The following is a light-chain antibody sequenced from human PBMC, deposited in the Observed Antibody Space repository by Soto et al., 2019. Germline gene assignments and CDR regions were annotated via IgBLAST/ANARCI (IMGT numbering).Light chain of an antibody. Sequence: EIVLTQSPATLSVSPGERATLSCRASQTVSSNLSWYHQKHGQTPRLLICGASTRPPGSPARFSGSGSGTDFTLTISSLQSEDFAVYYCQQYDIWPITFGQGTRLEIK. CDR1: QTVSSN. V-gene: IGKV3-15*01. J-gene: IGKJ5*01. CDR2: GAS. CDR3: QQYDIWPIT.